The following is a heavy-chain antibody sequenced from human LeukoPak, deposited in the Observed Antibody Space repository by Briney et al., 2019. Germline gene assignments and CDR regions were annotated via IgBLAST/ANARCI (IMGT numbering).Heavy chain of an antibody. CDR2: ISWNGGST. CDR1: GFTFDDYA. D-gene: IGHD3-16*02. V-gene: IGHV3-20*04. CDR3: ARAEDYVWGSYRYPGDY. Sequence: PGGSLRLSCAASGFTFDDYAMHWVRQAPGKGLEWVSLISWNGGSTGYADSVKGRFTISRDNAKNSLYLQMNSLRAEDTALYYCARAEDYVWGSYRYPGDYWGQGTLVTVSS. J-gene: IGHJ4*02.